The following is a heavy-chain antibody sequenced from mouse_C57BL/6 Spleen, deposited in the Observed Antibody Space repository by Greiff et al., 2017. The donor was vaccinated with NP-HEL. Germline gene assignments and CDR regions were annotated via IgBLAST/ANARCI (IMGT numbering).Heavy chain of an antibody. CDR3: ARGGNYVGYAMDY. CDR1: GYTFTSYW. V-gene: IGHV1-61*01. D-gene: IGHD2-1*01. J-gene: IGHJ4*01. Sequence: QVQLQQPGAELVRPGSSVKLSCKASGYTFTSYWMDWVKQRPGPGLEWIGNIYPSDSETHYNQKFKDKATLTVDKSSSTAYMQLSSLTSEDSAVYYCARGGNYVGYAMDYWGQGTSVTVSS. CDR2: IYPSDSET.